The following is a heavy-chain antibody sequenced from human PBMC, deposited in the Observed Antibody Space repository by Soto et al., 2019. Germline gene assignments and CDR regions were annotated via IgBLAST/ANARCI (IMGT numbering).Heavy chain of an antibody. J-gene: IGHJ5*02. V-gene: IGHV1-69*13. CDR2: IIPIFGTA. CDR3: ARDRPSDWFDP. CDR1: GGTFSSYA. Sequence: ASVKVCCKASGGTFSSYAIRWVRQAPGQGLEWMGGIIPIFGTANYAQKFQGRVTITADESTSTAYMELSSLRSEDTAVYYCARDRPSDWFDPWGQGTLVTVSS.